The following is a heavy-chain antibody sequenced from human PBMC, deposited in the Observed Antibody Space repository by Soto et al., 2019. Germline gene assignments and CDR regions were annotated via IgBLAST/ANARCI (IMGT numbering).Heavy chain of an antibody. V-gene: IGHV3-11*01. D-gene: IGHD3-10*01. CDR3: ARDRVLLWFGELFPYYYYMDV. CDR1: GFTFSDYY. J-gene: IGHJ6*03. CDR2: ISSSGSTI. Sequence: PGGSLRLSCAASGFTFSDYYMSWIRQAPGKGLEWVSYISSSGSTIYYADSVKGRFTISRDNAKNSLYLQMNSLRAEDTAVYYCARDRVLLWFGELFPYYYYMDVWGKGTTVTVSS.